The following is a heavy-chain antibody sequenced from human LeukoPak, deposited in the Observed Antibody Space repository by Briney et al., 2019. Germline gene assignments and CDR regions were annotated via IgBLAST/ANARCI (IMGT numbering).Heavy chain of an antibody. D-gene: IGHD6-13*01. J-gene: IGHJ4*02. V-gene: IGHV3-23*01. CDR2: ISASGVNT. CDR1: GFTFRNYA. Sequence: GGSLRLSCAASGFTFRNYAMNWVRQAPGKGLEWVSGISASGVNTFYADSVKGRFIISRDNSESTLFLHMNSLSAEDTAVYYCARVLGSSSSPGFDYWGQGTLVTVSS. CDR3: ARVLGSSSSPGFDY.